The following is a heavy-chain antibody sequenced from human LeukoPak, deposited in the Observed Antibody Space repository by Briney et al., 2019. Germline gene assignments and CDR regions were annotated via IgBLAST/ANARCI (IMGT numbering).Heavy chain of an antibody. D-gene: IGHD6-19*01. CDR2: IKQDGSEK. Sequence: GRSLRLSCAASGFTFSSYGMHWVRQAPGKGLEWVANIKQDGSEKYYVDSVKGRFTISRDNAKNSLYLQMNSLRAEDTAVYYCARDNKPSRRVAGTYPDYWGQGTLVTVSS. CDR1: GFTFSSYG. V-gene: IGHV3-7*01. CDR3: ARDNKPSRRVAGTYPDY. J-gene: IGHJ4*02.